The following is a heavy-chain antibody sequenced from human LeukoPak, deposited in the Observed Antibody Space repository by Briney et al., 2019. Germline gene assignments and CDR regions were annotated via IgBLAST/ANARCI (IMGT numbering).Heavy chain of an antibody. D-gene: IGHD1-1*01. Sequence: GASVKVSCKASGFVFTGYGFTWVRQAPGQGLEWMGWISANDGKIHYSERHQGRVTMSTDTVTSTAYMELRSLRSDDTAVYYCARELHVERDDYWGQGTLVTVSS. CDR1: GFVFTGYG. CDR3: ARELHVERDDY. V-gene: IGHV1-18*01. J-gene: IGHJ4*02. CDR2: ISANDGKI.